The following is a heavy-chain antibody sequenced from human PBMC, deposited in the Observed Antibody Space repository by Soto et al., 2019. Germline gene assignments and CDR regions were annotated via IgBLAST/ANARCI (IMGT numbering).Heavy chain of an antibody. CDR1: GYTFTSYD. V-gene: IGHV1-8*01. Sequence: ASVKVSCKASGYTFTSYDINWVRQATGQGLEWMGWMNPNSGNTGYAQKFQGRVTMTRNTSISTAYMELSSLRSEDTAVYYCARGRSWLRFRRLGSPYYMDVWGKGTTVTVSS. D-gene: IGHD5-12*01. J-gene: IGHJ6*03. CDR2: MNPNSGNT. CDR3: ARGRSWLRFRRLGSPYYMDV.